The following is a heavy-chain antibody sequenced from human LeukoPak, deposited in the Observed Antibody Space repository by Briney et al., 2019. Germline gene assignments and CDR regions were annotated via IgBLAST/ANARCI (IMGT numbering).Heavy chain of an antibody. V-gene: IGHV4-59*01. CDR1: GGSISSYY. J-gene: IGHJ4*02. Sequence: SETLSLTCTVSGGSISSYYWSWIRQPPGKGLEWIGYIYYSGSTNYNPSLKSRVTISVGTSKNQFSLKLSSVTAADTYVYYCARDHGPLWGRYFDYRGQGTLVTVSS. CDR3: ARDHGPLWGRYFDY. D-gene: IGHD1-26*01. CDR2: IYYSGST.